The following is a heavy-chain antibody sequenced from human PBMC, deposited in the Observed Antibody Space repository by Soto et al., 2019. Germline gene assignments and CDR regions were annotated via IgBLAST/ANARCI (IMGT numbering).Heavy chain of an antibody. CDR3: ARGGNYYGYYGMDV. J-gene: IGHJ6*02. CDR1: GFTFSSYW. D-gene: IGHD3-10*01. Sequence: GGSLRLSCAASGFTFSSYWMSWVRQAPGKWLEWVANIKQDGSEKYYVDSVKGRFTISRDNAKNSLYLQMNGLRAEDTAVYYCARGGNYYGYYGMDVWGQGTTVTVSS. CDR2: IKQDGSEK. V-gene: IGHV3-7*03.